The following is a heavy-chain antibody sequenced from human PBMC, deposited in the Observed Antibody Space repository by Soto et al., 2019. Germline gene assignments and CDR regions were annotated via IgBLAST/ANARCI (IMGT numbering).Heavy chain of an antibody. Sequence: ASETLSLTCSVSGGTISSFTYYWGWIRQPPGKGLEWIGTVYYNENTYYNPSLKSRVTITVDTAKNQFSLNLRSVNAADTDMYFCARRERYYGLQGWFDPWGPGTLVTVSS. CDR2: VYYNENT. CDR3: ARRERYYGLQGWFDP. V-gene: IGHV4-39*01. J-gene: IGHJ5*02. D-gene: IGHD3-9*01. CDR1: GGTISSFTYY.